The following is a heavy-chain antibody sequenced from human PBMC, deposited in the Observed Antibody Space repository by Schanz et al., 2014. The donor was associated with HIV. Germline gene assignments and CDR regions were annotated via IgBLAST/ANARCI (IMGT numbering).Heavy chain of an antibody. Sequence: QVQLQESGPGLVKPSQTLSLTCTVSGGSISSGGYYWSWIRQYPGKGLEWIGYIYYSGSTYYNPSLKSRVTISVDTSKNQFSLKLTSVTAADTAVYYCARVPPPSKGLPWGDYYYGLDVWGQGTSVTVSS. CDR2: IYYSGST. CDR3: ARVPPPSKGLPWGDYYYGLDV. V-gene: IGHV4-31*03. D-gene: IGHD3-16*01. CDR1: GGSISSGGYY. J-gene: IGHJ6*02.